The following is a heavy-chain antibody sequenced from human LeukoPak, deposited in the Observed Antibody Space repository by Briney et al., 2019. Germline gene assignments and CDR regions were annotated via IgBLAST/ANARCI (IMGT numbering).Heavy chain of an antibody. D-gene: IGHD1-26*01. J-gene: IGHJ4*02. CDR2: INGDGSTT. CDR1: GFTFSNYW. V-gene: IGHV3-74*01. Sequence: GGSLRLSCAASGFTFSNYWMHWVRHAPGKGLVWVSRINGDGSTTNYADSVKGRFTISRDNAKNTLFLQMNRLRAEDTAVYYCAGGRGSYGVLDSWGQGTLVTVSS. CDR3: AGGRGSYGVLDS.